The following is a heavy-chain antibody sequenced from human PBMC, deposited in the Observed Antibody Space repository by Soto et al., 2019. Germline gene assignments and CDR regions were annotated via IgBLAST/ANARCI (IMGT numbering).Heavy chain of an antibody. CDR2: LKPDNGGT. CDR1: GYSFTGHY. J-gene: IGHJ6*02. CDR3: ARDLCPLGSGSPCPTYGMDL. Sequence: QVQLVQSGAEVKPSGASVKVSCKASGYSFTGHYMHWVRQVSGKRLEFLGWLKPDNGGTYYAPKFQGRVTFTRDTSTTTAYMELSGLHSDDTAVYYCARDLCPLGSGSPCPTYGMDLWGQGTTVAVSS. D-gene: IGHD3-10*01. V-gene: IGHV1-2*02.